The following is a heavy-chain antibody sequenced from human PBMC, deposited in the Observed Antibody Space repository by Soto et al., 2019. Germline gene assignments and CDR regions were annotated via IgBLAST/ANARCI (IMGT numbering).Heavy chain of an antibody. CDR1: GGSISSYY. J-gene: IGHJ4*02. CDR2: IYYSGST. CDR3: ARVRYEMATIYFDY. D-gene: IGHD5-12*01. V-gene: IGHV4-59*01. Sequence: SETLSLTCTVSGGSISSYYWSWIRQPPGKGLEWIGYIYYSGSTNYNPSLKSRVTISVDTSKNQFSLKLSSVTAADTAVYYCARVRYEMATIYFDYWGQGTLVTVSS.